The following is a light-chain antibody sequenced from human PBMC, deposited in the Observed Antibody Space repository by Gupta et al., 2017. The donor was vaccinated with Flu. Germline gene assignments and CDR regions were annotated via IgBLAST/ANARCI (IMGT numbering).Light chain of an antibody. J-gene: IGLJ3*02. Sequence: QSALTQPASVSGSPGQSITISCTGTSSDVGTYNVVSWYQQHPGKAPKLVIYEDNKRPSGVSNRFSGSKSGNTASLTISGLQAEDEANYYCCSSARSNSLVFGGGTKLTVL. V-gene: IGLV2-23*01. CDR2: EDN. CDR1: SSDVGTYNV. CDR3: CSSARSNSLV.